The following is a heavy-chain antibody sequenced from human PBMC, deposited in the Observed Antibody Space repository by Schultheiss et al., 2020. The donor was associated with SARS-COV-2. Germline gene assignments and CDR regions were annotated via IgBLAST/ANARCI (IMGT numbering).Heavy chain of an antibody. J-gene: IGHJ4*02. CDR3: ARDLTVTTWSAFAY. V-gene: IGHV3-53*01. CDR2: IFPVGTT. D-gene: IGHD4-17*01. Sequence: GGSLRLSCVASGFTISANYMNWVRQAPGKGLEWVSVIFPVGTTYYADSVKGRFTISRDNAKDSLFLQMNSLRAEDTAIYYCARDLTVTTWSAFAYWGQGTLVTVSS. CDR1: GFTISANY.